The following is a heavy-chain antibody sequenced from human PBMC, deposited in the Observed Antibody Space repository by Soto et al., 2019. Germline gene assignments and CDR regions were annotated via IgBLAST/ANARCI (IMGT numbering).Heavy chain of an antibody. CDR3: ARGVYNYGIREYEYNWFDP. CDR2: IYPDDSET. J-gene: IGHJ5*02. V-gene: IGHV5-51*01. Sequence: GESLKISCKGSGYSFTSYWIGWVRQMPGRGLEWMGIIYPDDSETRYSPSFQGQVTISADKSISTAYLQWSSLKASDAAMYYCARGVYNYGIREYEYNWFDPWGQGILVTVSS. D-gene: IGHD5-18*01. CDR1: GYSFTSYW.